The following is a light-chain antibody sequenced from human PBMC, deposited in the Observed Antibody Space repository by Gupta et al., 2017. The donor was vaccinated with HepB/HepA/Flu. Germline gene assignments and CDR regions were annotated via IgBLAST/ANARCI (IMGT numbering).Light chain of an antibody. CDR1: NNDVGSYDR. J-gene: IGLJ3*02. CDR3: SSYAITDTFV. CDR2: EVT. Sequence: QSALTQPASVSGSPGQSVTISGTATNNDVGSYDRVSWYQPHPGKAPKLFIYEVTKRPAGVSSRFSASKAGNTASLTISGHQAEDDAEYYSSSYAITDTFVFGGGTKLTVL. V-gene: IGLV2-23*02.